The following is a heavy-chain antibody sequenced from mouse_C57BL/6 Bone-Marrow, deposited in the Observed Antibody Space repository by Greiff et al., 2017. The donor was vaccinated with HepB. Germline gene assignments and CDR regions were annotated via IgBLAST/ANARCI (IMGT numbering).Heavy chain of an antibody. D-gene: IGHD2-10*01. J-gene: IGHJ2*01. CDR2: IYPRSGNT. Sequence: QVHVKQSGAELARPGASVKLSCKASGYTFTSYGISWVKQRTGQGLEWIGEIYPRSGNTYYNEKFKGKATLTADKSSSTAYMELRSLTSEDSAVYFCARPPYYGNYVNYFDYWGQGTTLTVSS. V-gene: IGHV1-81*01. CDR3: ARPPYYGNYVNYFDY. CDR1: GYTFTSYG.